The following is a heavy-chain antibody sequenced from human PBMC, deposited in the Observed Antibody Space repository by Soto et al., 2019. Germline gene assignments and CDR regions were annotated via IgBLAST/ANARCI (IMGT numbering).Heavy chain of an antibody. CDR2: IYYSGST. CDR3: ARDNDSSGYPLTDY. CDR1: GGSISSGDYY. V-gene: IGHV4-30-4*01. Sequence: QVQLQESGPGLVKPSQTLSLTCTVSGGSISSGDYYWSWIRQPPGKGLEWIGYIYYSGSTYYNPSLTCRVTISVDTSKNQFSLKLSSVTAADTAVYYCARDNDSSGYPLTDYWGQGTLVTVSS. J-gene: IGHJ4*02. D-gene: IGHD3-22*01.